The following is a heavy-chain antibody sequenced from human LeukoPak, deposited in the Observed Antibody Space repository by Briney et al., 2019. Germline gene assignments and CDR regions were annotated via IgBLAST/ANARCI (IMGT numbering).Heavy chain of an antibody. D-gene: IGHD6-6*01. Sequence: SETLSLTCTVSGGSISSYYWSWIRQPPGKGLERIGYIYYSGSTNYNPSLKSRVTISVDTSKNQFSLKLSSVTAADTAVYYCARGLSSSLFDYWGQGTLVTVSS. CDR1: GGSISSYY. CDR3: ARGLSSSLFDY. CDR2: IYYSGST. J-gene: IGHJ4*02. V-gene: IGHV4-59*01.